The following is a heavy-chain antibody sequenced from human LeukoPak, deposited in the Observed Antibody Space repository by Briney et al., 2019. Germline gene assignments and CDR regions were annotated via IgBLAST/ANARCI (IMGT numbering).Heavy chain of an antibody. V-gene: IGHV1-69*04. D-gene: IGHD2-2*02. J-gene: IGHJ6*02. CDR1: GGTFSSYA. CDR2: IIPILGIA. CDR3: ARGNCSSTSCYIGTYYYGMDV. Sequence: SVKVSCKASGGTFSSYAISWVRQAPGQGLEWMGRIIPILGIANYAQKFQGRVTITADKSTSTAYMELSSLRSEDTAVYYCARGNCSSTSCYIGTYYYGMDVWGQGTTVTVSS.